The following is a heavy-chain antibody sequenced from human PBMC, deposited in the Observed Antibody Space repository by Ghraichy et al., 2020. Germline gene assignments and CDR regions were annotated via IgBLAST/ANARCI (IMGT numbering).Heavy chain of an antibody. D-gene: IGHD3-22*01. CDR3: AKDGTMRVSMRVAIPWYDP. J-gene: IGHJ5*02. CDR2: ISDGGSVT. CDR1: GFTFSNYA. Sequence: GESLNISCAASGFTFSNYAMTWVRQTPGKGLEWVSGISDGGSVTHYADSVKGRFTISRDNSKNTLYLQMNSLRVEDSAKYYCAKDGTMRVSMRVAIPWYDPWGQGTLVT. V-gene: IGHV3-23*01.